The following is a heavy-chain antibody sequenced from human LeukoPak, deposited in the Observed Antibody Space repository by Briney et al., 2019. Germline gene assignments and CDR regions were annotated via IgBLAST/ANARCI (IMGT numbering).Heavy chain of an antibody. CDR3: ARVVPTGLGTPFDY. V-gene: IGHV1-2*02. CDR2: INPNSGGT. CDR1: GYTFTGYY. J-gene: IGHJ4*02. D-gene: IGHD6-6*01. Sequence: ASVKVSCKASGYTFTGYYMHWVRQAPGQGLEWMGWINPNSGGTNYAQKFQGRVTMTRGTSIRTAYMELSRLRSDDTAVYYCARVVPTGLGTPFDYWGQGTLVTVSS.